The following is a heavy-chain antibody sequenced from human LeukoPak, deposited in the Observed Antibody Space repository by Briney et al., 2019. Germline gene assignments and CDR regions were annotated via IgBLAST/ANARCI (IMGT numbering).Heavy chain of an antibody. V-gene: IGHV1-8*01. D-gene: IGHD3-16*02. CDR2: MNPNSGNT. J-gene: IGHJ5*02. CDR1: GYTFTSYD. CDR3: ARGRSYDYVWGSYRRNWFDP. Sequence: ASVKVSCKASGYTFTSYDINWVRQATGQGLEWMGWMNPNSGNTGYAQKFQGRVTMTRNTSISTAYMELSSLRSEDTAVYYCARGRSYDYVWGSYRRNWFDPWGQGTLVTVSS.